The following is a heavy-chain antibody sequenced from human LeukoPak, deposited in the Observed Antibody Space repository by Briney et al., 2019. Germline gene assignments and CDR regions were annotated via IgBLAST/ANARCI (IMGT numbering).Heavy chain of an antibody. CDR1: GFTFGGYA. D-gene: IGHD3-9*01. J-gene: IGHJ6*02. CDR3: ARSKGADFESSLRIYYHYGMDV. CDR2: ISCDGNER. V-gene: IGHV3-30*03. Sequence: SGGSLRLSCAASGFTFGGYAMHWVRQAPGRGLETLTGISCDGNERYYEDSVTGRVTISRDNSRNTLYLQLKSLRPEDTAMYYCARSKGADFESSLRIYYHYGMDVRGQGTAVVVSS.